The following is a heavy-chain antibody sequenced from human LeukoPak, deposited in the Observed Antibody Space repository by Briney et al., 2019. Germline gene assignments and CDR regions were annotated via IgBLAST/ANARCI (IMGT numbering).Heavy chain of an antibody. CDR1: GYRFSDYW. J-gene: IGHJ4*02. CDR3: ARRDGSNWIFDS. CDR2: IYPDDSDT. V-gene: IGHV5-51*01. Sequence: GESLKISCKGSGYRFSDYWIGWVRQMSGKGPEWMGIIYPDDSDTRYGPSFQGHVTISVDKSINTAYLQWSSLKASDTAMYYCARRDGSNWIFDSWGQGTLVTVS. D-gene: IGHD1-20*01.